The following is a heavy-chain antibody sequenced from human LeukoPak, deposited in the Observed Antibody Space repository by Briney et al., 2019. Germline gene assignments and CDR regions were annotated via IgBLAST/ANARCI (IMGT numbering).Heavy chain of an antibody. J-gene: IGHJ4*02. CDR1: GGSISRYY. Sequence: KSSETLSLTCTVSGGSISRYYWSWIRQPPGKGLEWIGYIYYSGSTNYNPSLKSRVTISVDTSKNQFSLKLSSVTAADTAVYYCARGLMMAVAGRGEFHYWGQGTLVTVSS. V-gene: IGHV4-59*01. D-gene: IGHD6-13*01. CDR3: ARGLMMAVAGRGEFHY. CDR2: IYYSGST.